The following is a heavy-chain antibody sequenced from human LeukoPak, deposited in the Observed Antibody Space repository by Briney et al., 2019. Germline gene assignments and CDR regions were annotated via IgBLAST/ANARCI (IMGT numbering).Heavy chain of an antibody. Sequence: SETLSLTCTVSGDSISSGDYYWSWIRQPAGKGLEWIGRISSSGSTNYNPSLKSRVTISVDTSKNQFSLKLSSVTAADTAVYYCARRRYYDILTGYYTQTDAFDIWGQGTMVTVSS. CDR1: GDSISSGDYY. CDR3: ARRRYYDILTGYYTQTDAFDI. J-gene: IGHJ3*02. CDR2: ISSSGST. D-gene: IGHD3-9*01. V-gene: IGHV4-61*02.